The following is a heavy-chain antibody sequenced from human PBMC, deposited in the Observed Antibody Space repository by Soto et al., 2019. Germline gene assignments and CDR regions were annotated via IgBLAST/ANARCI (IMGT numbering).Heavy chain of an antibody. CDR3: AADRRGTGNADY. J-gene: IGHJ4*02. Sequence: SAKVSCKASGFTFTSCAMQWVRQARGQRLEWIGWIVVGSGNTNYAQKFQERVTITRDMSTSTAYMELSSLRSEDTAVYYCAADRRGTGNADYWGQGTLVTVSS. V-gene: IGHV1-58*02. D-gene: IGHD2-8*02. CDR2: IVVGSGNT. CDR1: GFTFTSCA.